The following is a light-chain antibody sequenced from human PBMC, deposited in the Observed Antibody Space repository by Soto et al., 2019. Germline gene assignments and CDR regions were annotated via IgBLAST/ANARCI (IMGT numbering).Light chain of an antibody. CDR1: QSISSW. CDR3: QQSFT. CDR2: KAS. Sequence: DIPMTQSPSTLSASVGDRVTITCRASQSISSWLAWYQQKPGKAPKLLIYKASTVESGVPSRFSGSGSGTEFTLTISSLQSDDFATYYCQQSFTFGPGTKVDIK. J-gene: IGKJ3*01. V-gene: IGKV1-5*03.